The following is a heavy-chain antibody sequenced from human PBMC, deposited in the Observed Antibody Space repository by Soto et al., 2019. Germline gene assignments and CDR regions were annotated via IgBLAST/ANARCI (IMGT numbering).Heavy chain of an antibody. CDR3: ASLSGNYYDSSGYSYYYYGMDV. Sequence: VGSLRLSCAASGFTFSSYSMNWVRQAPGKGLEWVSSISSSSSYIYYADSVKGRFTISRVNAKNSLYLQMNSLRAEDTAVYYCASLSGNYYDSSGYSYYYYGMDVWGQGTTVTVSS. CDR1: GFTFSSYS. V-gene: IGHV3-21*01. D-gene: IGHD3-22*01. CDR2: ISSSSSYI. J-gene: IGHJ6*02.